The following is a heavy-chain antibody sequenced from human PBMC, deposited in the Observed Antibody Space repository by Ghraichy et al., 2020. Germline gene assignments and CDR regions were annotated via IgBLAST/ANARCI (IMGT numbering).Heavy chain of an antibody. CDR3: ARGRGDYDTSGFYPRRYFDN. CDR1: GYTFTNYD. V-gene: IGHV1-8*01. J-gene: IGHJ4*02. CDR2: MKPDSGNT. D-gene: IGHD3-9*01. Sequence: ASVKVSCKASGYTFTNYDITLVRQAPGQGLEWMAWMKPDSGNTGYAQKFQGRVTMTRDTSTSTAYMELSSLRSEDTAVYYCARGRGDYDTSGFYPRRYFDNWGQGTLVTVSS.